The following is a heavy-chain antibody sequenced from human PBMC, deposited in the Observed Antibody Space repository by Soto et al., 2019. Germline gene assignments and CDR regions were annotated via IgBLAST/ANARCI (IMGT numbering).Heavy chain of an antibody. D-gene: IGHD1-1*01. J-gene: IGHJ4*02. CDR3: ARGRYGDY. Sequence: QGHLVQSGAEVKKPGASVKVSCKCSGYTFTSYGITWVLQAPGQGLEWMGWLSAHNDNTDYAHKLQGRVTVTRDTSTSTAYMELRSLRSDDTAVYYCARGRYGDYWGQGALVTVSS. CDR2: LSAHNDNT. CDR1: GYTFTSYG. V-gene: IGHV1-18*01.